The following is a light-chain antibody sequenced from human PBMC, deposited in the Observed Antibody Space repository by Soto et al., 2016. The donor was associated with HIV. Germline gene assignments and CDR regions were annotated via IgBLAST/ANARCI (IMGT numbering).Light chain of an antibody. J-gene: IGKJ1*01. V-gene: IGKV1-9*01. CDR1: QDINNY. Sequence: DIQLTQSPSFLSASVGDRVTITCRASQDINNYLAWYQQKPGKAPNLLIYPASTLQSGVPSRFSGSGSGTEFTLTINSLQPEDFATYYCQQLNSYPPTFGQGTKVEIK. CDR3: QQLNSYPPT. CDR2: PAS.